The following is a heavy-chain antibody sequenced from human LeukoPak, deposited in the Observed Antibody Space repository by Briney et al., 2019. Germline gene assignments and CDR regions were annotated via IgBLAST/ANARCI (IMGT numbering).Heavy chain of an antibody. J-gene: IGHJ4*02. D-gene: IGHD4-17*01. CDR2: TRNRAKSYTT. CDR1: GFTLSGHY. Sequence: PGGSLRLSCAASGFTLSGHYIDWVRQAPGKGLEWVGRTRNRAKSYTTEYAASVKGRFTISRDDSKNSLYLQMNSLRAEDTAVYYCAKDEDLRHGDYSYFDYWGQGTLVTVSS. CDR3: AKDEDLRHGDYSYFDY. V-gene: IGHV3-72*01.